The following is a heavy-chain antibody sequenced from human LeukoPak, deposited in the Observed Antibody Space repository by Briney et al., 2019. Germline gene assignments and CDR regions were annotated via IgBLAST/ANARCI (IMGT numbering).Heavy chain of an antibody. J-gene: IGHJ6*03. V-gene: IGHV3-30*18. D-gene: IGHD6-13*01. CDR1: GITFSSYG. CDR3: AKDALYSSSWYLSYYYYYYMDV. CDR2: ISYDGSNK. Sequence: PGGSLILSCAASGITFSSYGMHWVRQAPGKGLEWVAVISYDGSNKYYADSVKGRFTISRDNSKNTLYLQMNSLRAEDTAVYYCAKDALYSSSWYLSYYYYYYMDVWGKGTTVTVSS.